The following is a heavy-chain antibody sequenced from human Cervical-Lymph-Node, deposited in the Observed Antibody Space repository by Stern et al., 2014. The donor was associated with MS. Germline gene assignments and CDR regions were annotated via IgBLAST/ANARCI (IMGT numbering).Heavy chain of an antibody. D-gene: IGHD3-10*01. Sequence: EVQLVESGGGLVQPGGSLKLSCAASGILFSGASMHWVRQPSGKGLEWIGRIRSKTNAYTTTYTASVKGRFTISRDDSKMTTYLQMNSLKSEDTAVYYCVSDDSGWRNWGQGTLVTVSS. V-gene: IGHV3-73*01. CDR3: VSDDSGWRN. CDR2: IRSKTNAYTT. CDR1: GILFSGAS. J-gene: IGHJ4*02.